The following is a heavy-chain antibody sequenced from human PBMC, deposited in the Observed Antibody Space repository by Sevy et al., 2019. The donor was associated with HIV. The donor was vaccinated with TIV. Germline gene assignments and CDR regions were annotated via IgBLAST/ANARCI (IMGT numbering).Heavy chain of an antibody. J-gene: IGHJ4*02. CDR2: ISSNGGST. CDR1: GFTFSSYA. Sequence: GESLKISCSASGFTFSSYAMHWVRQAPGKGLEYVSAISSNGGSTYYADSVKGRFTISRDNSKNTLYLQMSRLRAEDTAVYYCVKATDIAAAADYWGQGTLVTVSS. CDR3: VKATDIAAAADY. V-gene: IGHV3-64D*06. D-gene: IGHD6-13*01.